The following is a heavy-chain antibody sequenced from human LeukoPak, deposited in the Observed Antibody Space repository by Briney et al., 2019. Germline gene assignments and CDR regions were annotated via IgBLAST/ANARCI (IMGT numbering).Heavy chain of an antibody. CDR1: GFTFSSYA. V-gene: IGHV3-53*01. D-gene: IGHD5-24*01. Sequence: GGSLRLSCLASGFTFSSYAVHWVRQAPGKGLEWVSVIYSGGSTYYADSVKGRFTISRDNSKNTLYLQMNSLRAEDTAVYYCARSGEMATIMGDWGQGTLVTVSS. CDR2: IYSGGST. CDR3: ARSGEMATIMGD. J-gene: IGHJ4*02.